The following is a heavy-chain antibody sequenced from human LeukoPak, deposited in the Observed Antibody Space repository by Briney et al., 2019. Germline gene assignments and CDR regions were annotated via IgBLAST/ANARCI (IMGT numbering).Heavy chain of an antibody. CDR2: INHSGST. CDR1: GGSLSGYY. Sequence: SETLSLTCAVYGGSLSGYYWSWIRQPPGKGLEWIGEINHSGSTNYNPSLKSRVTISVDTSKNQFSLKLSSVTAADTAVYYCARCRDGYNLDYWGQGTLVTVSS. V-gene: IGHV4-34*01. J-gene: IGHJ4*02. D-gene: IGHD5-24*01. CDR3: ARCRDGYNLDY.